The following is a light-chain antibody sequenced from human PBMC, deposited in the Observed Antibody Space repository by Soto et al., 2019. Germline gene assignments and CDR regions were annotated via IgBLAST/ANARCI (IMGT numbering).Light chain of an antibody. Sequence: EIVLTQSPGTLSLSPGERATLSCRASQSVSSRYLVWYQQKLGQAPRLLIYGASTRATGIPARFSGSGSGTEFTLTISSLQPEDFAVYYCQQYDDSPLTFGGGTKVDI. CDR3: QQYDDSPLT. CDR2: GAS. V-gene: IGKV3-20*01. J-gene: IGKJ4*01. CDR1: QSVSSRY.